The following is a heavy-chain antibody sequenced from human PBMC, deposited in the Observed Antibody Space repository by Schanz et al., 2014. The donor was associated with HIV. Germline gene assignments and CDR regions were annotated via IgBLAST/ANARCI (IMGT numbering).Heavy chain of an antibody. CDR3: AREQYGEHYFDY. J-gene: IGHJ4*02. CDR1: GFTFSNYA. Sequence: EVQLVETGGRLIQPGGSLRLSCAASGFTFSNYAMSWVRQAPGKGLEWVASISGGGGNTYYADSVKGRFTISRDNSENTLYLQMNSLRAEDTALHYCAREQYGEHYFDYWGQGTLVTVSS. D-gene: IGHD3-10*01. V-gene: IGHV3-23*04. CDR2: ISGGGGNT.